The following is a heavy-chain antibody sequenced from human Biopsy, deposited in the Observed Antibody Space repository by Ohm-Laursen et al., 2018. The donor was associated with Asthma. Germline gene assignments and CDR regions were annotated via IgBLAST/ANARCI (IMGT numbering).Heavy chain of an antibody. CDR1: GFTFSSYA. CDR2: ISGSGGST. Sequence: SLRLSCAASGFTFSSYAMSWVRQAPGKGLEWVSAISGSGGSTYYADSVKGRFTISRDNSKNTLYLQMNSLRAEDTAVYYCAKESRRDGYNRRNYYFDYWGQGTLGTVSS. V-gene: IGHV3-23*01. CDR3: AKESRRDGYNRRNYYFDY. D-gene: IGHD5-24*01. J-gene: IGHJ4*02.